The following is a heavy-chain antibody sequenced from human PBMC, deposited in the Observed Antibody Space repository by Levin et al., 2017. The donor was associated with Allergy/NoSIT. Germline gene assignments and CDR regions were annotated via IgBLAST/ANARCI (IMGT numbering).Heavy chain of an antibody. D-gene: IGHD2-2*01. Sequence: ASVKVSCKASGYTFTGYYMHWVRQAPGQGLEWMGWINPNSGGTNYAQKFQGRVTMTRDTSISTAYMELSRLRSDDTAVYYCARDRSTESAVDMVVVPAAMYYWGQGTLVTVSS. V-gene: IGHV1-2*02. CDR3: ARDRSTESAVDMVVVPAAMYY. CDR2: INPNSGGT. J-gene: IGHJ4*02. CDR1: GYTFTGYY.